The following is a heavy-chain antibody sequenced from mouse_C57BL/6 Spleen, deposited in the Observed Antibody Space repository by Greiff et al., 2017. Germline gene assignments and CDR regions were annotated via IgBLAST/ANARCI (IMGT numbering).Heavy chain of an antibody. CDR1: GYSLTSYG. CDR3: ATASWDVGWFAY. D-gene: IGHD4-1*01. J-gene: IGHJ3*01. Sequence: VQRVESGPGLVAPSQSLSITCTVSGYSLTSYGVNWVRQPPGQGLEWLGVIWGGGSTNYNSALKSTLSISKDNSKSQVFLKMNSLQTDDTAMYYCATASWDVGWFAYWGQGTLVTVSA. V-gene: IGHV2-9*02. CDR2: IWGGGST.